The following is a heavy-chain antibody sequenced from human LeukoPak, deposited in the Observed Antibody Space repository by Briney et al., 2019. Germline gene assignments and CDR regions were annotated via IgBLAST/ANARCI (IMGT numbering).Heavy chain of an antibody. CDR1: EFTFSNFA. CDR3: ALPGGDIVVVPAAIGYFQH. V-gene: IGHV3-23*01. CDR2: ISGSGRST. D-gene: IGHD2-2*02. J-gene: IGHJ1*01. Sequence: GGSQTLSCAASEFTFSNFAMGWVRQAPGKGLEWVSAISGSGRSTYYADSVKGRFPISRDNSKNTLYLKMNSLRAEDTAVYYCALPGGDIVVVPAAIGYFQHWGQGTLVSVT.